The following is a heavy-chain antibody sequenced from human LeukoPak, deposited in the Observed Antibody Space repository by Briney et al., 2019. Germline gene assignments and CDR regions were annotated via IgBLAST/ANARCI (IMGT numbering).Heavy chain of an antibody. J-gene: IGHJ6*03. CDR1: GGSISSGGYS. D-gene: IGHD6-13*01. CDR3: ARGGSSWPYDCYMDV. V-gene: IGHV4-30-4*07. CDR2: IYYSGST. Sequence: SETLSLTCAVSGGSISSGGYSWSWIRQPPGTGLEWIGYIYYSGSTYYNPSLKSRVTISVDTSKNQFSLKLSSVTAADTAVYYCARGGSSWPYDCYMDVWGKGTTVTISS.